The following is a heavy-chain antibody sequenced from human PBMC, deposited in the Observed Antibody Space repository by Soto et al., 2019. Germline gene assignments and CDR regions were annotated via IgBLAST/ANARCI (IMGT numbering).Heavy chain of an antibody. CDR3: AKGGCISTSCLDY. D-gene: IGHD2-2*01. V-gene: IGHV3-9*01. CDR2: ISWNSGSI. CDR1: GFTFDDYA. Sequence: EVQLVESGGGLVQPGRSLRLSCAASGFTFDDYAMHWVRQAPGKGLEWVSGISWNSGSIGYVDSVKGRFTISRDNAKNSLYLQMNSLRAEDTALYYCAKGGCISTSCLDYWGQGTLVTVSS. J-gene: IGHJ4*02.